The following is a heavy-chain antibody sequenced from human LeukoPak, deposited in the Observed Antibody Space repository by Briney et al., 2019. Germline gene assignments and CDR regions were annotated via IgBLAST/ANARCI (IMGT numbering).Heavy chain of an antibody. D-gene: IGHD5-24*01. Sequence: PGGSLRLSCAASGFSFSSYWMHWVRQAPGKGLVWVSRISSDGSIINYADSVKGRFTISRDNAKSTLSLQMNSLRAEDTAIYYCVRDNAYTFDYWGQGTLVTVSS. CDR3: VRDNAYTFDY. V-gene: IGHV3-74*01. CDR2: ISSDGSII. CDR1: GFSFSSYW. J-gene: IGHJ4*01.